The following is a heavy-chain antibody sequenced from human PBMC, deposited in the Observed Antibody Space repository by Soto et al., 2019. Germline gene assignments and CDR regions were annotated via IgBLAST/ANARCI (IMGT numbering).Heavy chain of an antibody. CDR2: ISPTSTYT. V-gene: IGHV3-11*06. Sequence: QVQLVESGGGLVKPGGSLRLSCEASGFAFSDYYMTWIRQAPGKGLEWVSYISPTSTYTSYADSVKGRFTISRDNAKTSMYLQMTGLRAEDTAVYFCVRVRFLMLLDVLNRLDSWGQGTLVTVS. CDR1: GFAFSDYY. CDR3: VRVRFLMLLDVLNRLDS. D-gene: IGHD3-16*01. J-gene: IGHJ4*02.